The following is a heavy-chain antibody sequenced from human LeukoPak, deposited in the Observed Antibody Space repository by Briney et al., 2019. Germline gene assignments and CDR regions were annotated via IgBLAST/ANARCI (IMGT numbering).Heavy chain of an antibody. Sequence: ASETLSLTCTVSGGSISSGSYYWGWIRQPAGKGLEWIGRIYTSGSTNYNPSLKSRVTISVDTSKNQFSLKLSSVTAADTAVYYCARDGGLYCSSTSCYLDYWGQGTLVTVSS. V-gene: IGHV4-61*02. CDR2: IYTSGST. CDR1: GGSISSGSYY. CDR3: ARDGGLYCSSTSCYLDY. J-gene: IGHJ4*02. D-gene: IGHD2-2*01.